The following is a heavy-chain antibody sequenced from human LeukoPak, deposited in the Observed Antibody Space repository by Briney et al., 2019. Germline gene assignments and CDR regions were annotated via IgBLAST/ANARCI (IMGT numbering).Heavy chain of an antibody. CDR2: ILNDGSNQ. V-gene: IGHV3-33*08. CDR3: ARDGVNWGIDL. CDR1: GFTFSTYW. J-gene: IGHJ5*02. D-gene: IGHD7-27*01. Sequence: GGSLRLSCAASGFTFSTYWMSWVRQAPGKGLEWVAVILNDGSNQYYADSVKGRFTVSRDNSKNTEFLQVNSLRADDTAVYYCARDGVNWGIDLWGQGTLVIVSS.